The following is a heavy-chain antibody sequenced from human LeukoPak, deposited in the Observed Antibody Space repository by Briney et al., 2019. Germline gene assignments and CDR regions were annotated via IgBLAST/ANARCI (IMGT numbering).Heavy chain of an antibody. CDR3: ARVQGDYGYGWEGAFDI. J-gene: IGHJ3*02. Sequence: PGGSLRLSCAASGFTFSSYWMHWVRQAPGKGLVWVSRINSDGSSTNYADSVKGRFTISRDNAKNTLYLQMNSLRAEDTAVYYCARVQGDYGYGWEGAFDIWGQGTMVTVSS. CDR1: GFTFSSYW. CDR2: INSDGSST. D-gene: IGHD5-18*01. V-gene: IGHV3-74*01.